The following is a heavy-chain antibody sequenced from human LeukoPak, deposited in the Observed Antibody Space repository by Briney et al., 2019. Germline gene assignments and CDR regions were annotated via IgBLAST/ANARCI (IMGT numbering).Heavy chain of an antibody. D-gene: IGHD1-26*01. CDR3: ASTSGSYDY. Sequence: SQTLSLTWPVAAASISSSSYYWGWLRQPPGKGLEWIGSIYYSGSTYYHPSINSRVTISADTSKNQFSLKLSSVTAADTAVYYCASTSGSYDYWGQGTLVTVSS. CDR2: IYYSGST. J-gene: IGHJ4*02. CDR1: AASISSSSYY. V-gene: IGHV4-39*01.